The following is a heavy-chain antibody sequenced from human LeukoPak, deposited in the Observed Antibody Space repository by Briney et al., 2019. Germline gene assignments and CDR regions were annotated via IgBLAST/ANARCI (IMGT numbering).Heavy chain of an antibody. Sequence: GGSLRLSCAASGFTFSSYWMSWVRQAPGKGLEWVANIKQDGSEKYYVDSVKGRFTISRDNAKNSLYLQMNSLRAEDTAVYYCARDLRIVATIFGAFDIWGQGTMVTVSS. J-gene: IGHJ3*02. CDR2: IKQDGSEK. D-gene: IGHD5-12*01. V-gene: IGHV3-7*01. CDR1: GFTFSSYW. CDR3: ARDLRIVATIFGAFDI.